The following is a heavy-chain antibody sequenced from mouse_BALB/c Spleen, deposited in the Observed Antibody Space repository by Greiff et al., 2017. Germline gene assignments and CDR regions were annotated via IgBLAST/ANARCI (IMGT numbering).Heavy chain of an antibody. CDR2: IRSKSNNYAT. Sequence: EVKVVESGGGLVQPKGSLKLSCAASGFTFNTYAMNWVRQAPGKGLEWVARIRSKSNNYATYYADSVKDRFTISRDDSQSMLYLQMNNLKTEDTAMYYCVSLGYFDVWGAGTTVTVSS. V-gene: IGHV10-1*02. J-gene: IGHJ1*01. CDR1: GFTFNTYA. CDR3: VSLGYFDV.